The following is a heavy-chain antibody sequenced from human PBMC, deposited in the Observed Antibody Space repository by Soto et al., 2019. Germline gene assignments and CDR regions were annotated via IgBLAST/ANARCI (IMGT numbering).Heavy chain of an antibody. J-gene: IGHJ2*01. CDR1: GGSISSTNW. CDR2: IYHSGTT. V-gene: IGHV4-4*02. Sequence: QVQLQESGPGLVKPSGTLSLTCAVSGGSISSTNWWSWVRQPPGKGLEYIGEIYHSGTTNYNPSLKSRVTISIDTPKKQFSLKLRSVTAADTAVYYCAIKSPTKNHYGDYVGWYFDLWGRGTLVTVSS. D-gene: IGHD4-17*01. CDR3: AIKSPTKNHYGDYVGWYFDL.